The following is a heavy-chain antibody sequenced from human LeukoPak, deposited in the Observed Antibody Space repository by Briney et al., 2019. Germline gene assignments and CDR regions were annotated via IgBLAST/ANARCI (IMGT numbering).Heavy chain of an antibody. CDR2: IYTSGST. CDR1: GGSISSYY. Sequence: SETLSLTCTVSGGSISSYYWSWIRQPAGKGLEWIGRIYTSGSTNYNPSLKSRVTMSVDMSKNQFSLKLSSVTAADTAVYYCARDPNDFWSGYTHFDYWGQGTLVTVSS. J-gene: IGHJ4*02. CDR3: ARDPNDFWSGYTHFDY. V-gene: IGHV4-4*07. D-gene: IGHD3-3*01.